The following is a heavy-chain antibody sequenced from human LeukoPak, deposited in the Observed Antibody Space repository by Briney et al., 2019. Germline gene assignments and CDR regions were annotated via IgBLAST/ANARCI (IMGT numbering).Heavy chain of an antibody. J-gene: IGHJ4*02. D-gene: IGHD4-17*01. CDR2: ISSSGSTI. V-gene: IGHV3-48*03. CDR3: ARDLGDHEGY. Sequence: GGSLRLSCAASGFTFSSYEMNWVRQAPGKGPEWVSYISSSGSTIYYADSVKGRFTISRDNAKNSLYLQMNSLRAEDTAVYYCARDLGDHEGYWGQGTLVTVSS. CDR1: GFTFSSYE.